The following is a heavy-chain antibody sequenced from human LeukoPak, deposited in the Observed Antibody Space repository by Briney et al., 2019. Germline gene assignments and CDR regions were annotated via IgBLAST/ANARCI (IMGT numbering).Heavy chain of an antibody. CDR3: ARAPYSSSWASEAFDI. Sequence: ASVKVSCKASRYTFTSYDINWVRQATGQGLEWMGWMNPNSGNTGYAQKFQGRVTMTRNTSISIAYMELSSLRSEDTAVYYCARAPYSSSWASEAFDIWGQGTMVTVSS. J-gene: IGHJ3*02. D-gene: IGHD6-13*01. CDR1: RYTFTSYD. CDR2: MNPNSGNT. V-gene: IGHV1-8*01.